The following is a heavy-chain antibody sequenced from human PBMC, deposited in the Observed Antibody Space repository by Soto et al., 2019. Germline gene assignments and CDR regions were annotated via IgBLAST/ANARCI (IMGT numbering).Heavy chain of an antibody. Sequence: GGSMRLSCTASGLNFIVYSRSWVGKETGKGLEWVSAISGSGGSTYYADSVKGRFTISRDNSKNTLYLQMNSLRAEDTAVYYCAREERIQYYYDSCDYENWFDPWGQGTLVTVSS. D-gene: IGHD3-22*01. CDR2: ISGSGGST. CDR1: GLNFIVYS. J-gene: IGHJ5*02. V-gene: IGHV3-23*01. CDR3: AREERIQYYYDSCDYENWFDP.